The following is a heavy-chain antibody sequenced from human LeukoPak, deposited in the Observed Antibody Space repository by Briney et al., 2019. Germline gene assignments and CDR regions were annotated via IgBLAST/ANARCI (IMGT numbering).Heavy chain of an antibody. D-gene: IGHD3-22*01. V-gene: IGHV1-46*01. Sequence: ASVKVSCKASGYTFTSYFIHWVRQAPGHGLEWMGIINPSGGSIRYAQKFQGRVTMTRDTSTSTVYMELSSLRSEDTAVYYCAKAGGETYYYDSSGYRQRRPHWYFDLWGRGTLVTVSS. CDR3: AKAGGETYYYDSSGYRQRRPHWYFDL. J-gene: IGHJ2*01. CDR2: INPSGGSI. CDR1: GYTFTSYF.